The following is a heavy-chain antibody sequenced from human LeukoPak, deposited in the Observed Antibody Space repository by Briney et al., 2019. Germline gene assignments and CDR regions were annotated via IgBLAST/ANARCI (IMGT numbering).Heavy chain of an antibody. CDR1: GFTFTNTW. D-gene: IGHD3-10*01. J-gene: IGHJ3*02. CDR2: IDTSGSSI. V-gene: IGHV3-21*01. Sequence: GGSLRLSCAASGFTFTNTWMGWVRQAPGKGLEWVSFIDTSGSSISYGDSLKGRVTISRDNAKNSLYLQMNGLRAGDSAAHYCASIRSITLLRGVAMSDGFDIWGQGAMVTVSS. CDR3: ASIRSITLLRGVAMSDGFDI.